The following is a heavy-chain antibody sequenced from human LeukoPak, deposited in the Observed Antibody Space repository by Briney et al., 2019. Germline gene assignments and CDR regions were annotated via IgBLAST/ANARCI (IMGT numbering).Heavy chain of an antibody. CDR3: AAGSTAMVPRGDY. CDR1: GFTFTSSA. V-gene: IGHV1-58*02. Sequence: ASVKVSCKASGFTFTSSAMQWVRQASGQRLEWIGWIVVGSGNTNCAQKFQERVTITRDMSTSTAYMGLSSLRSEDTAVYYCAAGSTAMVPRGDYWGQGTLVTVSS. J-gene: IGHJ4*02. CDR2: IVVGSGNT. D-gene: IGHD5-18*01.